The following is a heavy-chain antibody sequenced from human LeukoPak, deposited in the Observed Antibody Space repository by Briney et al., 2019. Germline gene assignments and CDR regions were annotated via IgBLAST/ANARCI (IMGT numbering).Heavy chain of an antibody. CDR2: NNHSGST. J-gene: IGHJ4*02. D-gene: IGHD2-2*01. CDR3: ARGGKARVVVVPAAIDY. Sequence: SETLSLTCAVYGGSFSGYYWSWIRQPPGKGLEWIGENNHSGSTNYNPSLKSRVTISVDTSKNQFSLKLSSVTAADTAVYYCARGGKARVVVVPAAIDYWGQGTLVTVSS. V-gene: IGHV4-34*01. CDR1: GGSFSGYY.